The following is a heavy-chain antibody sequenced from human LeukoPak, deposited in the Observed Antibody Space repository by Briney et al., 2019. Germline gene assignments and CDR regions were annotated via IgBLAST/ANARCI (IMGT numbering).Heavy chain of an antibody. CDR3: ASPGE. J-gene: IGHJ4*02. Sequence: GGSLRLSCAASGFTFSRYSMNWVRQAPGKGLEWVSYISRSSDNIYYGDSVKGRFTISRDNAKNSVYLQMNSLRAEDTAVYYCASPGEWGQGTLVTVSS. CDR1: GFTFSRYS. CDR2: ISRSSDNI. V-gene: IGHV3-48*01. D-gene: IGHD3-10*01.